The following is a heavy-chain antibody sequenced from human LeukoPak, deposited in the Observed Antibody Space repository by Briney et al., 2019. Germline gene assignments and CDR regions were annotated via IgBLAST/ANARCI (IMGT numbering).Heavy chain of an antibody. CDR1: GGALSSYY. Sequence: SQTLSLTCTVSGGALSSYYWSWVPQPPGKGLGWIGNIYYSGSTNYNPSLKSRVTISGDTSKNQFSLKLSSVSAADTAVYYCARGAYYESSGFFDYWGQGTLVTASS. J-gene: IGHJ4*02. CDR2: IYYSGST. V-gene: IGHV4-59*01. D-gene: IGHD3-22*01. CDR3: ARGAYYESSGFFDY.